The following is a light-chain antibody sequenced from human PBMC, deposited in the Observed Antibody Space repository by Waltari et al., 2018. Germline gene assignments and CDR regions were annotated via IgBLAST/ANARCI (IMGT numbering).Light chain of an antibody. CDR3: LISYSGVGV. Sequence: QAVVTQEPSLTVSPGGTVTLTCGPSAGAVPSGLYPYWFQQKPGPAPRTLIYDTSNKHSWTPARFSGSLLGGKAALTLSGAQPEDEAEYYCLISYSGVGVFGGGTKLTVL. CDR2: DTS. V-gene: IGLV7-46*01. J-gene: IGLJ3*02. CDR1: AGAVPSGLY.